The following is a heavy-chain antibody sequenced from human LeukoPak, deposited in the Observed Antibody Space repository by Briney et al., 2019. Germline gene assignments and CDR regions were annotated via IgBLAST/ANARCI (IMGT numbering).Heavy chain of an antibody. J-gene: IGHJ6*02. Sequence: GGSLRLSCAASGFNFKDYAMHWVRQAPGKGLEWVSSISWNSGVKGYADSVKGRFTISRDNAKKSLYLQMNTLRVEDTAVYYCTRDLMDYDVSTGLHHYYMDVWGQGTTVTVSS. CDR3: TRDLMDYDVSTGLHHYYMDV. CDR2: ISWNSGVK. D-gene: IGHD3-9*01. CDR1: GFNFKDYA. V-gene: IGHV3-9*01.